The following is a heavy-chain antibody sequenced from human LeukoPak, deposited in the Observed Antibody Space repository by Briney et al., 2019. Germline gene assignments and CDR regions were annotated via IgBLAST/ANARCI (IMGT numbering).Heavy chain of an antibody. CDR1: GGSIRSYY. CDR3: ASGPRRAVGTLWN. D-gene: IGHD3-3*01. CDR2: IYSSGDT. V-gene: IGHV4-4*07. J-gene: IGHJ4*02. Sequence: SETLSLTCTVSGGSIRSYYWSWIRQPAGKGLEWIGRIYSSGDTNYNPALKSRVTMSVDTSKNQFSLKLSSVTAADTAVYYCASGPRRAVGTLWNWGQGTLVTVSS.